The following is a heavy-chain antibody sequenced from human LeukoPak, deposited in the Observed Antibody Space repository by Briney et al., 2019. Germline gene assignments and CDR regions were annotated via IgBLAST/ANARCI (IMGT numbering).Heavy chain of an antibody. Sequence: SVKVSCKASRGTFSSYVISWVRPAPGHGREWMGGIIPIFGTANYAQKFQGRVTITADESPSTAYMELSSLRSEDTAVYYCARFGGGSYAYYFDYWGQGTLVTVSS. CDR2: IIPIFGTA. D-gene: IGHD1-26*01. CDR1: RGTFSSYV. CDR3: ARFGGGSYAYYFDY. V-gene: IGHV1-69*01. J-gene: IGHJ4*02.